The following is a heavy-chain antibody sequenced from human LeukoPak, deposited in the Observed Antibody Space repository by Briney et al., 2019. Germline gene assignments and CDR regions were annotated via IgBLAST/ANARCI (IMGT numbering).Heavy chain of an antibody. CDR2: IIPIFGTA. D-gene: IGHD5-18*01. Sequence: ASVKVSCKASGGTFSSYAISWVRQAPGQGLEWMGGIIPIFGTANYAQKFQGRVTITADESTSTAYMELSSLRSEDTAVYYCAGGGYSYGYGFDYWGQRTLVTVSS. CDR3: AGGGYSYGYGFDY. J-gene: IGHJ4*02. CDR1: GGTFSSYA. V-gene: IGHV1-69*01.